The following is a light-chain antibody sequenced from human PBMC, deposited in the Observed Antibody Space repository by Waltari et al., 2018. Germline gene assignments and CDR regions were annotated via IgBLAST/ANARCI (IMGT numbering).Light chain of an antibody. CDR3: SSYAGSNDVA. CDR1: SSDVGVYNY. V-gene: IGLV2-8*01. J-gene: IGLJ2*01. CDR2: EVS. Sequence: QSALTQPPSASGSPGQSVPISCTGTSSDVGVYNYVSWYQQHPGKAPNLMIYEVSKRPSGVPDRFSGSKSGNTASLTVSGLQAEDEADYYCSSYAGSNDVAFGGGTKLSVL.